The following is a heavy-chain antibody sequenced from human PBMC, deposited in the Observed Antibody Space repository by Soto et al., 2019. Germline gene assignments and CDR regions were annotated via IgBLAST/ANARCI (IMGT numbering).Heavy chain of an antibody. V-gene: IGHV5-51*01. CDR3: AIRLTAAHYYGVDV. Sequence: PGESLKISCKGSGYSFTTYWIGWVRQMPGKGLEWMGIIYPGDSDIRYSPSFQGQVTISADKSITTAYLQWNSLKASDTAMYYCAIRLTAAHYYGVDVWGQGTTVTVSS. CDR1: GYSFTTYW. D-gene: IGHD6-25*01. CDR2: IYPGDSDI. J-gene: IGHJ6*02.